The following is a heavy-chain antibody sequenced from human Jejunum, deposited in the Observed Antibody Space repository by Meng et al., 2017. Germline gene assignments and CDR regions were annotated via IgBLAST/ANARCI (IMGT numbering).Heavy chain of an antibody. V-gene: IGHV4-34*01. CDR3: RLAYCVSDCGDY. CDR2: IHHSGSI. Sequence: QVQVQQWGAGLLKPSETLSLTCAFQGGSFSTYDWSWIRQPPGKGLEWLGQIHHSGSINDNPSLKGRVTMSVDTSRSQTSLKLNSVTAADTAVYYCRLAYCVSDCGDYWGQGTLVTVSS. J-gene: IGHJ4*02. D-gene: IGHD2-21*02. CDR1: GGSFSTYD.